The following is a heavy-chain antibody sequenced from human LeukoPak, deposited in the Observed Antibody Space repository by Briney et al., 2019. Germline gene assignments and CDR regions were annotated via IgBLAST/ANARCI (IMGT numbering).Heavy chain of an antibody. CDR2: IYSGGGK. V-gene: IGHV3-53*01. CDR1: GFTVISNY. J-gene: IGHJ4*02. Sequence: GGYLSLSCAASGFTVISNYISWVRQAPGPGLEWVSVIYSGGGKNYPDSVKGRLTISRENSKNPLYLQMNRLGAEHRAVFFCASAYYYASGSFDVWGQGILVTVSS. CDR3: ASAYYYASGSFDV. D-gene: IGHD3-10*01.